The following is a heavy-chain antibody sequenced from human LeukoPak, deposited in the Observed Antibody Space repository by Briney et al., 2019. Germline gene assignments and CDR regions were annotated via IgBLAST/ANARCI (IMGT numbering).Heavy chain of an antibody. Sequence: GGSLRLSCAASGFTLSSYAMSWVRKAPGKGLEWVSATSGSGGSTYYADSVKGRFTISRDNSKNTLYLQTNSLRAEDTAVYYCAKGRLSGVVVAGYGMDVWGQGTTITVSS. CDR3: AKGRLSGVVVAGYGMDV. V-gene: IGHV3-23*01. D-gene: IGHD6-19*01. J-gene: IGHJ6*02. CDR2: TSGSGGST. CDR1: GFTLSSYA.